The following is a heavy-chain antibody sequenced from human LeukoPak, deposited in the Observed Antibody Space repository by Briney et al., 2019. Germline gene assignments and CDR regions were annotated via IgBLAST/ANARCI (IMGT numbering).Heavy chain of an antibody. D-gene: IGHD2-21*02. Sequence: GGSLRLSCAASGFTFSSYWMHWVRQAPGKGLVWVSRINSDGSSTSYADSVKGRFTISRDNAKNTLYLQMNSLRAEDTAVYYCARVGSTDSPHAFDIWGQGTMVTVSS. J-gene: IGHJ3*02. CDR3: ARVGSTDSPHAFDI. CDR2: INSDGSST. CDR1: GFTFSSYW. V-gene: IGHV3-74*01.